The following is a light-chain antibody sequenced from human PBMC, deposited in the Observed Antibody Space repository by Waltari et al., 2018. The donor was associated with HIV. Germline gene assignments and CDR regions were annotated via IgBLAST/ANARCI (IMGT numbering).Light chain of an antibody. CDR1: QSVLYNSNNKNY. V-gene: IGKV4-1*01. Sequence: DIVMTQSPDSLAVSLGERATINCTSSQSVLYNSNNKNYLVWYQQKSGQPPKGLISWASTRDSGVPDRFSGSWSGTQVTLTVSSLQAEDVAVYYCQQYYSIPITFGQGTRLDIK. CDR3: QQYYSIPIT. CDR2: WAS. J-gene: IGKJ5*01.